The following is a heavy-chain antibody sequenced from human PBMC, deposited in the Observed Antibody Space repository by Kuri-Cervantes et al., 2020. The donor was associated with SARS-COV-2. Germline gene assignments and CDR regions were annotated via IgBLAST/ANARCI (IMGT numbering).Heavy chain of an antibody. CDR3: ARGERYNWNYVADY. V-gene: IGHV3-30*04. CDR1: GFTFSSYA. Sequence: GGSLRLSCAASGFTFSSYAMHWVRQAPGKGLEWVAVISYDGSNKYYADSVKGRFTISRDNSKNTLYLQMNSLRAEDTAVYYCARGERYNWNYVADYWGQGTLVTVSS. J-gene: IGHJ4*02. D-gene: IGHD1-7*01. CDR2: ISYDGSNK.